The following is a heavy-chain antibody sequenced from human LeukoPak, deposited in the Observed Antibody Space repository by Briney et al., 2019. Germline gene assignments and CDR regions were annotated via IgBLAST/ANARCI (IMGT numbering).Heavy chain of an antibody. D-gene: IGHD5-12*01. Sequence: GRSLRLSCAASGFTFDDYAMHWVRQAPGKGLEWVSSISSSSSYIYYADSVKGRFTISRDNAKNSLYLQMNSLRAEDTAVYYCARDGGYSGYDWRVDYWGQGTLVTVSS. CDR3: ARDGGYSGYDWRVDY. V-gene: IGHV3-21*01. J-gene: IGHJ4*02. CDR1: GFTFDDYA. CDR2: ISSSSSYI.